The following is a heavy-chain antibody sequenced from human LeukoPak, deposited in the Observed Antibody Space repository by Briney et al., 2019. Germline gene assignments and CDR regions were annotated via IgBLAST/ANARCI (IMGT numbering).Heavy chain of an antibody. CDR3: AREGSGASFVDY. J-gene: IGHJ4*02. Sequence: GASVKVSCKASGYSFTSYAMHWVRQAPGQGLEWMGWIHAGNGNTKYSEKFQGRLTITRDTAASTGYMEMSSLRWEDTAVYYCAREGSGASFVDYWGQGTLVTVSS. CDR2: IHAGNGNT. D-gene: IGHD2-15*01. V-gene: IGHV1-3*01. CDR1: GYSFTSYA.